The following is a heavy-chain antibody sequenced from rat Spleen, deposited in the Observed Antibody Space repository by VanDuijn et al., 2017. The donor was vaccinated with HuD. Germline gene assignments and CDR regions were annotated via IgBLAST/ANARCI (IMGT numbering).Heavy chain of an antibody. J-gene: IGHJ2*01. CDR1: GFTFNVYW. Sequence: EVQLMESGGGLVQPGKSLKLSCVASGFTFNVYWMAWIRQAPTKGLEWVATISYDGSSTYYRDSVKGRFTISRDNAKSTLYLQMDSLRSEDTATYYCAKGGGDYWGQGVMVTVSS. CDR2: ISYDGSST. V-gene: IGHV5-7*01. CDR3: AKGGGDY.